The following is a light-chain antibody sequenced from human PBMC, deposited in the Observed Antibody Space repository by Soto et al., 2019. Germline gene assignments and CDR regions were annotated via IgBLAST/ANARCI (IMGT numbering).Light chain of an antibody. CDR3: QQFCRIPLT. J-gene: IGKJ4*01. Sequence: EIVMTQPPASLSLSLGERATFNCKSSQSVLDTSNKANYLAWYQQKPGQSPKLLIYWGSTRQSGVPDRFSGTGSGTDFTLTIASLQAEDVAVYYCQQFCRIPLTFGGGTKVEIK. V-gene: IGKV4-1*01. CDR1: QSVLDTSNKANY. CDR2: WGS.